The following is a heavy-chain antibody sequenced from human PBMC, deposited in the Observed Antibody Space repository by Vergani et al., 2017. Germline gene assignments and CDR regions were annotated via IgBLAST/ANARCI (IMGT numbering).Heavy chain of an antibody. D-gene: IGHD6-19*01. CDR1: GGSFSGYY. V-gene: IGHV4-34*11. Sequence: QVQLQQWGAGLLKPSETLSLTCAVYGGSFSGYYWSWIRQPPGKGLEWIGYIYYSGSTNYNPSLKSRVTISVDTSKNQFSLKLSSVTAADTAVYYCARGSGAVAGTHIDYWGQGTLVTVSS. CDR2: IYYSGST. CDR3: ARGSGAVAGTHIDY. J-gene: IGHJ4*02.